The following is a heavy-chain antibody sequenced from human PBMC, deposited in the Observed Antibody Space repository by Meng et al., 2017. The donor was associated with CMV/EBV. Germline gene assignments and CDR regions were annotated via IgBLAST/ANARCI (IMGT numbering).Heavy chain of an antibody. Sequence: QLQAQEPGPTLVEPSETLSLTGTVSGGSISSSSYYWGWSRQPPGKGLEWIGSIYYSGSTYYNPSLKRRVTISVDTSKNQFSLKLSSVTAADTAVYYCARERGYSSPRFDYWGQGTLVTVSS. V-gene: IGHV4-39*07. D-gene: IGHD6-13*01. J-gene: IGHJ4*02. CDR2: IYYSGST. CDR1: GGSISSSSYY. CDR3: ARERGYSSPRFDY.